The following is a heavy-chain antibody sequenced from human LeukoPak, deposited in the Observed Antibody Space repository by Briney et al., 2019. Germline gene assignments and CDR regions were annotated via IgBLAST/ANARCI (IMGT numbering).Heavy chain of an antibody. V-gene: IGHV1-46*01. D-gene: IGHD3-9*01. CDR3: ARDGVGTILRYFDWLLYPNYFDC. CDR1: GYTFTSYY. CDR2: INPSGGST. J-gene: IGHJ4*02. Sequence: ASVKVSCKASGYTFTSYYMHWVRQAPGQGLEWMGIINPSGGSTSYAQKFQGRVTMTRDTSTSTVYMELSRLRSEDTAVYYCARDGVGTILRYFDWLLYPNYFDCWGQGTLVTVSS.